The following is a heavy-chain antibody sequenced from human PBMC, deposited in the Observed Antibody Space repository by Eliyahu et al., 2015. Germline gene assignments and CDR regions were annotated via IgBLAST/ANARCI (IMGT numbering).Heavy chain of an antibody. J-gene: IGHJ4*02. V-gene: IGHV3-33*01. CDR1: SSYG. D-gene: IGHD2-2*01. CDR2: IWYDGSNK. CDR3: TRGHCSSTSCYGDY. Sequence: SSYGMHWVRQAPGKGLEWVAVIWYDGSNKYYAESVKGRFTISRDNSKNTLYLQMNSLRAEDTAVYYCTRGHCSSTSCYGDYWGQGTLVTVSS.